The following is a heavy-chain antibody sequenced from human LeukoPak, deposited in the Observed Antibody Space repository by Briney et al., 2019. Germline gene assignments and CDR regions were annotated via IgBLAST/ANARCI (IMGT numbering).Heavy chain of an antibody. D-gene: IGHD6-19*01. CDR3: GRRQSSGWFDY. Sequence: NPGESLQISCQGSEYSFTSYWIGWVRQLPGKGLEWMGIIYPGDSDTRYSPSFQGQVAISADKSISTAYLQWSSLKASDTAMYYCGRRQSSGWFDYWGQGTPVTVSS. CDR2: IYPGDSDT. V-gene: IGHV5-51*01. CDR1: EYSFTSYW. J-gene: IGHJ5*01.